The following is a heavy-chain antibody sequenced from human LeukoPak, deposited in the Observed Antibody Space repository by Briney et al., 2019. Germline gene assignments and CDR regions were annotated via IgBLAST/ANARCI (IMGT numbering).Heavy chain of an antibody. CDR3: AGDTALTTTPGGPDF. V-gene: IGHV1-18*01. J-gene: IGHJ1*01. D-gene: IGHD2-8*02. CDR1: GYTFASYG. Sequence: ASVKVSCKASGYTFASYGISWVRQAPGQGLEWMGSISGYDDNTRFAQHLQGRVTLTTDKSTSTAYMELRSLTSDDTALYYCAGDTALTTTPGGPDFWGQGTLITVSS. CDR2: ISGYDDNT.